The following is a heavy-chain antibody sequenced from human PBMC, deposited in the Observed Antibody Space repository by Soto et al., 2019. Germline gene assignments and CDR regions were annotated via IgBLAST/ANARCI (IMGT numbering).Heavy chain of an antibody. D-gene: IGHD6-19*01. J-gene: IGHJ6*02. CDR2: IYPNRGGT. CDR1: GYTFTGYY. Sequence: ASVKVSCKDSGYTFTGYYMHWVRQAPGQGLEWMGWIYPNRGGTNYAQKSQCSLTITRDTSISTAYMELSRLRSDDTAVYYCARDLDSSGWYPRLYYYYYGIDVWGQGTTVTVSS. CDR3: ARDLDSSGWYPRLYYYYYGIDV. V-gene: IGHV1-2*02.